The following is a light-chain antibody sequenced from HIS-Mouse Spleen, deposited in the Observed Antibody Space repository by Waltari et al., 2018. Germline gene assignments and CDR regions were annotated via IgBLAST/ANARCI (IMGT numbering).Light chain of an antibody. Sequence: SYELTQPPSVSVSPGQTARITCSGDAFPKQYAYWYQQKPGQAPVRVIYKDSERPSGIPERFSGSSSGTTVTLTISGVQAEDEADYYCQSADSSGTGWVFGGGTKLTVL. CDR3: QSADSSGTGWV. V-gene: IGLV3-25*03. J-gene: IGLJ3*02. CDR1: AFPKQY. CDR2: KDS.